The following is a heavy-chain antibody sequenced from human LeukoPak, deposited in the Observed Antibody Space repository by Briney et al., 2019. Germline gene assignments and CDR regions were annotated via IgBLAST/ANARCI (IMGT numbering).Heavy chain of an antibody. J-gene: IGHJ4*02. CDR2: ISYDGSNK. V-gene: IGHV3-30*19. D-gene: IGHD6-6*01. Sequence: GGSLRLSCAASGFTFSSYGMHWVRQAPGKGLEWVAVISYDGSNKYYADSVKGRFTISRDNSKNTLYLQMNSLRAEDTAVYYCARDPLDSSSYYFDYWGQGTLVTVSS. CDR1: GFTFSSYG. CDR3: ARDPLDSSSYYFDY.